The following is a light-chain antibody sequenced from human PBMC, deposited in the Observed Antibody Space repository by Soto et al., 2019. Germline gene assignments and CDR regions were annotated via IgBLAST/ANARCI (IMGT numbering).Light chain of an antibody. J-gene: IGKJ2*01. V-gene: IGKV3-20*01. CDR2: CAS. CDR1: QSVRSSY. CDR3: QQYGSSPALFT. Sequence: EIVLTQSPGILSLSPGERATLSCRASQSVRSSYLAWYKQKPGQAPRLLIYCASSSATDIPDRFSGSGSGTAFTLTISRLEPEDFAVYYCQQYGSSPALFTFGQGTKLEIK.